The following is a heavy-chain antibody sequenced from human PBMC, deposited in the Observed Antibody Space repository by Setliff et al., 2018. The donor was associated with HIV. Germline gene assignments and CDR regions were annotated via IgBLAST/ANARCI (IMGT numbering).Heavy chain of an antibody. D-gene: IGHD3-22*01. V-gene: IGHV4-34*01. Sequence: TLSLTCAVYGGSFSNFYWTWIRQSPGKGLEWIGEINHSGSINYNPSLKSRVTISIDTSKKQFSLNLSSMTAADTATYYCARGLFRTTMVVVVMSGALDIWGQGTKVTVSS. CDR2: INHSGSI. CDR1: GGSFSNFY. J-gene: IGHJ3*02. CDR3: ARGLFRTTMVVVVMSGALDI.